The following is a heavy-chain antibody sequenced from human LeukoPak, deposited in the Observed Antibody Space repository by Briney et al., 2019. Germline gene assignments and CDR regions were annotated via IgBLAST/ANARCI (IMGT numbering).Heavy chain of an antibody. CDR1: GYTFTSYY. V-gene: IGHV1-46*01. J-gene: IGHJ6*02. CDR2: INPSGGST. CDR3: ARGAAASPKVSYSGMDV. Sequence: ASVKVSCKASGYTFTSYYMHWVRQAPGQGLEWMGIINPSGGSTSYAQKFQGRVTMTRDTSTSTVYMELSSLRSEDTAVYYCARGAAASPKVSYSGMDVWGQGTTVTVSS. D-gene: IGHD6-13*01.